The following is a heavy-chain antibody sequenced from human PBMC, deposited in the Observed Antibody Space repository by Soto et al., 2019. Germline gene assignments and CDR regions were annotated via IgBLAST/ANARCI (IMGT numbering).Heavy chain of an antibody. V-gene: IGHV4-4*02. D-gene: IGHD3-10*01. CDR3: ARGNVLLWFGELLRYNWFDP. J-gene: IGHJ5*02. Sequence: PSETLSLTCAVSGGSISSSNWWSCVRQPPGKGLEWIGEIYHSGSTNYNPSLKSRVTISVDKSKNQFSLKLSSVTAADTAVYYCARGNVLLWFGELLRYNWFDPWGQGTLVTVSS. CDR1: GGSISSSNW. CDR2: IYHSGST.